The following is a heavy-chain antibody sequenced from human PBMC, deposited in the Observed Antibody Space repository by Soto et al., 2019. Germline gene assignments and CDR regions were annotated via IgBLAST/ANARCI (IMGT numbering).Heavy chain of an antibody. CDR3: ATVAYYYGMDV. Sequence: GESLKISCKGSGYSFTIYWSSWVRQMPGKGLEWMRRIDPSDSYTNYSPSFQGHVTISADKSISTAYLQWSSLKASDTAMYYCATVAYYYGMDVWGQGTAVTSP. J-gene: IGHJ6*02. CDR1: GYSFTIYW. D-gene: IGHD2-15*01. CDR2: IDPSDSYT. V-gene: IGHV5-10-1*01.